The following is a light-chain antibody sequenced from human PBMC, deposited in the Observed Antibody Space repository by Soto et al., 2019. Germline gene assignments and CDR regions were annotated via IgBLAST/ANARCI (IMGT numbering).Light chain of an antibody. CDR2: SNN. V-gene: IGLV1-47*02. Sequence: QSVLTQPPSASGTPGQKVFISCSGSRSNIGGTNYAYWYQQRPGAAPKLLIYSNNQRPSGVPDRFSGSKSGTSASLAISGLQSEDEADYYCAAWDDSLNGRVFGGGTKRTVL. CDR1: RSNIGGTNY. J-gene: IGLJ3*02. CDR3: AAWDDSLNGRV.